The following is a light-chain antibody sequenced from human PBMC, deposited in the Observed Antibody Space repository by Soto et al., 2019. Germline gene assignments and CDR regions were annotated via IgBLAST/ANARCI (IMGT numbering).Light chain of an antibody. CDR1: QSVSSN. J-gene: IGKJ5*01. V-gene: IGKV3-15*01. CDR3: QQYNNWRT. Sequence: EIVMTQSPATLSVSPVERATLSCRASQSVSSNLAWYQQKPGQAPRLLIYGASTRATGIPARFSGSGSGTEFTLTISSLQSEDFAVYYCQQYNNWRTFGQGTRLEIK. CDR2: GAS.